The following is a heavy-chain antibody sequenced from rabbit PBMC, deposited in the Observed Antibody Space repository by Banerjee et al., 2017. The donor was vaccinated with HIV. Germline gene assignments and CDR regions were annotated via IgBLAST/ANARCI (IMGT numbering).Heavy chain of an antibody. CDR2: IYPNFGST. D-gene: IGHD4-1*01. Sequence: QEQLVESGGGLVTLGGSLTLTCNASGIDFSGYGISWVRQAPGKGLEWITYIYPNFGSTDYASWVNGRFTISKASWTTVTLQMTSLTAADTASYFCARDLAGVIGWNFNLWGQGTLVTVS. V-gene: IGHV1S45*01. CDR1: GIDFSGYG. CDR3: ARDLAGVIGWNFNL. J-gene: IGHJ4*01.